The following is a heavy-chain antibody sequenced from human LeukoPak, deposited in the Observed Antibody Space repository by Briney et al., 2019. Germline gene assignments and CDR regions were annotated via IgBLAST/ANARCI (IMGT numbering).Heavy chain of an antibody. CDR1: GGSFSGYY. Sequence: PSETLSLTCAVYGGSFSGYYWSWIRQPPGKGLEWIGEINHSGSTNYNPSLKSRVTISVDTSKNQFSLKLSSVTAADTAVYYCASAVAGPYYYYMDVWGKGTTVTVSS. CDR2: INHSGST. D-gene: IGHD6-19*01. J-gene: IGHJ6*03. CDR3: ASAVAGPYYYYMDV. V-gene: IGHV4-34*01.